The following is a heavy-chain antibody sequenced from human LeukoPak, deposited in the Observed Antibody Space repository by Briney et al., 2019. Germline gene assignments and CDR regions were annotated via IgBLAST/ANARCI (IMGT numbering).Heavy chain of an antibody. V-gene: IGHV4-34*01. CDR3: ARVLRSGSYLPSYFDY. Sequence: TASETLSLTCAVYGESFSGYYWTLIRQPPGKGLEWIGEINHSGSTNYNPSLKSRVTISVDTSKNQFSLKLSSVTAADTAVYYCARVLRSGSYLPSYFDYWGQGTLVTVSS. J-gene: IGHJ4*02. CDR1: GESFSGYY. D-gene: IGHD1-26*01. CDR2: INHSGST.